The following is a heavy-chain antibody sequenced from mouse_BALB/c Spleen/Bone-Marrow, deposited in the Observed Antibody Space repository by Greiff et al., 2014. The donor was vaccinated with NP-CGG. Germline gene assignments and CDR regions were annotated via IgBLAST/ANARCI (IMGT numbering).Heavy chain of an antibody. D-gene: IGHD2-10*02. J-gene: IGHJ4*01. CDR2: IYPGTGTT. Sequence: QVQLQQSGAELVRPGASVKLSCTTSGHIFTSYWIHWVKQRSGQGLVWIARIYPGTGTTFYNEKFKGKATLTADQSSSTAYLQLSSLKSEDSAVYFCAREYGNYNYALDYWGQGTSVTVSS. CDR3: AREYGNYNYALDY. CDR1: GHIFTSYW. V-gene: IGHV1S132*01.